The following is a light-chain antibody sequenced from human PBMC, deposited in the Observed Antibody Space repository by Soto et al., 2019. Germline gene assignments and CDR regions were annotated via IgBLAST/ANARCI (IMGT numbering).Light chain of an antibody. CDR1: QSVSSSS. CDR3: QQYASSTGT. CDR2: DTS. V-gene: IGKV3-20*01. J-gene: IGKJ1*01. Sequence: EIVLTQSPGTLSLSPGERATLSCRASQSVSSSSLAWYQQKPGQAPRLLIYDTSSSATGIPDRFSGSGSETDFTLTISRLEPEDFAVYDCQQYASSTGTFGQGTKVEIK.